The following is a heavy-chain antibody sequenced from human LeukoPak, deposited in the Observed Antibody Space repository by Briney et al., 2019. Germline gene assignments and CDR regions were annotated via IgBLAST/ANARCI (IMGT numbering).Heavy chain of an antibody. CDR1: GGSISSGGYY. CDR2: IYYSGST. CDR3: ARDRGLYGMDV. V-gene: IGHV4-31*03. D-gene: IGHD3-10*01. J-gene: IGHJ6*02. Sequence: SETLSLTCTVSGGSISSGGYYWSWIRQHPGKGLEWIGYIYYSGSTYYNPSLKSRVTISVDTSKNQFSLKLGSVTAADTAVYYCARDRGLYGMDVWGQGTTVTVSS.